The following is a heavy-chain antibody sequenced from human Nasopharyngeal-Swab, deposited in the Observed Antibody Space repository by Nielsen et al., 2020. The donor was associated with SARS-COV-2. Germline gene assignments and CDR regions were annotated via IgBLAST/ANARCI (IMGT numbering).Heavy chain of an antibody. CDR3: ARAGGGLRYFDWLLYPPGFDY. D-gene: IGHD3-9*01. V-gene: IGHV3-33*01. CDR1: GFTFSSYG. CDR2: IWYDGSNK. J-gene: IGHJ4*02. Sequence: GESLKISCAASGFTFSSYGMHWVRQAPGKGPEWVAVIWYDGSNKYYADSVKGRFTISRDNSKNTLYLQMNSLRAEDTAVYYCARAGGGLRYFDWLLYPPGFDYWGQGTLVTVSS.